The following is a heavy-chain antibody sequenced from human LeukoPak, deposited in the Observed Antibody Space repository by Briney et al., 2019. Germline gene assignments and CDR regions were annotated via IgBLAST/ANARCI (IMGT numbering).Heavy chain of an antibody. CDR3: VREKSGYTNGWYLFDY. CDR2: IWYDGSNK. Sequence: GGSLRLSCEASGFIFSTYGTHWVRQAPGKGLEWVAVIWYDGSNKYYADSVKGRFTISRDNSENTLYLQMSSLRAEDTAVYYCVREKSGYTNGWYLFDYWGQGTLVTVSS. CDR1: GFIFSTYG. D-gene: IGHD6-19*01. V-gene: IGHV3-33*01. J-gene: IGHJ4*02.